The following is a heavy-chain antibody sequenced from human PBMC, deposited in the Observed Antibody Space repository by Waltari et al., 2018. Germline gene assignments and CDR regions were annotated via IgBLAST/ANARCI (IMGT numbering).Heavy chain of an antibody. V-gene: IGHV3-48*03. J-gene: IGHJ4*02. CDR3: ARGEGGANEY. Sequence: EVQLVESGGGLVQPGGSLRLFCAASGFTFRNYEMNGVRQAPGKGLEWVSYISSGASTIYYTDSVKGRFTISRDNAKNSVYLQMNSLRAEDTAVYYCARGEGGANEYWGQGTLVTVSS. CDR1: GFTFRNYE. D-gene: IGHD1-26*01. CDR2: ISSGASTI.